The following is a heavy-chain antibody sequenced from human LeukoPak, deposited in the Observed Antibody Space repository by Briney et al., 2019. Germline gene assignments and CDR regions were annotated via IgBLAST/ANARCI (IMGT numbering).Heavy chain of an antibody. Sequence: GGSLTLPCAASGLPFDDYARLWLRQAPGKGLEWVSDISWNCGSIDYADSVNGRFTISRDNAKNSLYLQMNSLRAEDTALYYCAKSGYSSSWFRDDAFDIWGQGTMVTVSS. CDR1: GLPFDDYA. D-gene: IGHD6-13*01. V-gene: IGHV3-9*01. J-gene: IGHJ3*02. CDR2: ISWNCGSI. CDR3: AKSGYSSSWFRDDAFDI.